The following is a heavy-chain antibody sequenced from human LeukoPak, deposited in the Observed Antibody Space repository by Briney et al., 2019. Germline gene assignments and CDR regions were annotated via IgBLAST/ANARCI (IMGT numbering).Heavy chain of an antibody. V-gene: IGHV4-39*01. CDR1: GGSISSSSYY. CDR3: ARRHYGFYYFDY. J-gene: IGHJ4*02. Sequence: SETLSLTCTVSGGSISSSSYYWGWIRQPPGMGLVWIGSIYYSGSTYYNPSLKSRVTISVDTSKNQFSLKLSSVTAADTAVYYCARRHYGFYYFDYWGQGTLVTVSS. CDR2: IYYSGST. D-gene: IGHD3-10*01.